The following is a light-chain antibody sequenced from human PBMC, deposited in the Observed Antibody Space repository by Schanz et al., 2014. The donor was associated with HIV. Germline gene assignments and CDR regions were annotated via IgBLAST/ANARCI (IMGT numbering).Light chain of an antibody. V-gene: IGLV2-14*01. CDR3: CSYADRNIVL. Sequence: QSALTQPASVSGSPGQSITISCTGGSSDVGAYNYVSWYQQHPGTAPKLIIYEVYNRPSGVPDRFSGSKSGNTASLTISGLQAEDEGQYYCCSYADRNIVLFGGGTKLTVL. CDR1: SSDVGAYNY. CDR2: EVY. J-gene: IGLJ2*01.